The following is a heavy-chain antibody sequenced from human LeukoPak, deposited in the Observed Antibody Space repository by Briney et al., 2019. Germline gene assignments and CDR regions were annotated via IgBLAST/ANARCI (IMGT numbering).Heavy chain of an antibody. CDR2: ISYDGSNK. CDR1: GFTFGSYA. J-gene: IGHJ4*02. Sequence: HPGRSLRLSCAASGFTFGSYAMHWVRQAPGKGLEWVAVISYDGSNKYYADSVKGRFTISRDNSKNTLYLQMNSLRAEDTAVYYCARFRAVAGTFDYWGQGTLVTVSS. V-gene: IGHV3-30-3*01. CDR3: ARFRAVAGTFDY. D-gene: IGHD6-19*01.